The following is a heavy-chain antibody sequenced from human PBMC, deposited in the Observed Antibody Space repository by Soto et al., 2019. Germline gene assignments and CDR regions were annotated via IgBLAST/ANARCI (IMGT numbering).Heavy chain of an antibody. CDR1: GFTFSSYA. Sequence: GGSLRLSCAASGFTFSSYAMSWVRQAPGKGLEWVSAISGSGGSTYYADSVKGRFTISRDNSKNTLYLQMNSLRAEDTAEYYCAEDQCHYSCSRYYCGIDFWGQGTLVTVSS. J-gene: IGHJ6*02. CDR2: ISGSGGST. D-gene: IGHD2-15*01. CDR3: AEDQCHYSCSRYYCGIDF. V-gene: IGHV3-23*01.